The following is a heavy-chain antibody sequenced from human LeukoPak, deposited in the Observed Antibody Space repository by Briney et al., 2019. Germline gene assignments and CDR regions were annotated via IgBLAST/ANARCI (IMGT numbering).Heavy chain of an antibody. V-gene: IGHV1-2*02. CDR3: AREFAVEAARCFDY. J-gene: IGHJ4*02. Sequence: ASVKVSCKASGYTFTGYYMHWVRQAPGQGLEWMGWINPNSGGTNCAQKFQGRVTMTRDTSISTAYMELSRLRSDDTAVYYCAREFAVEAARCFDYWGQGTLVTVSS. D-gene: IGHD2-15*01. CDR2: INPNSGGT. CDR1: GYTFTGYY.